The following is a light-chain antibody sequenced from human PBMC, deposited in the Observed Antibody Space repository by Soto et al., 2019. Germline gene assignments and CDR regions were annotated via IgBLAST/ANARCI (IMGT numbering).Light chain of an antibody. J-gene: IGLJ1*01. CDR3: QSYDSNLSEV. CDR2: GSD. V-gene: IGLV1-40*01. Sequence: QSALTQPPSVPGAPGQTVTISCTGSGSNIGAGYGVQWYQQLPGTAPRLLIYGSDDRPSGVPARFSASVSGNSASLAITGLQTEDEAVYYCQSYDSNLSEVFGPGAKV. CDR1: GSNIGAGYG.